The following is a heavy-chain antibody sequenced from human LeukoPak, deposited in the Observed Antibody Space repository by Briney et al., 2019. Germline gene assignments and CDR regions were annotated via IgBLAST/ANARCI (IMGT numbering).Heavy chain of an antibody. CDR1: GFTFSSYG. CDR3: ARGTSGYDDVNFDY. Sequence: GGSLRLSCAASGFTFSSYGMHWVRQAPGKGLEWVAVIWYDGSNNYYADSVKGRFTISRDNSKSTLYLQMSSLRAEDTAVYYCARGTSGYDDVNFDYWGQGTLVTVSS. V-gene: IGHV3-33*01. J-gene: IGHJ4*02. CDR2: IWYDGSNN. D-gene: IGHD5-12*01.